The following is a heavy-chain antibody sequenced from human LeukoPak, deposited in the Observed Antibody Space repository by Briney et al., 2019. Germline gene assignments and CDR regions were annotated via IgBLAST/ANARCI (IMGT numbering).Heavy chain of an antibody. D-gene: IGHD3-9*01. CDR1: GGFISSSSYY. CDR2: IYYSGST. Sequence: SETLSLTCTVSGGFISSSSYYWGWIRQPPGKGLEWIGSIYYSGSTYYNPSLKSRVTISVDTSKNQFSLKLSSVTAADTAVYYCVRPDDNSFDFWGQGTMVTVSS. CDR3: VRPDDNSFDF. J-gene: IGHJ3*01. V-gene: IGHV4-39*01.